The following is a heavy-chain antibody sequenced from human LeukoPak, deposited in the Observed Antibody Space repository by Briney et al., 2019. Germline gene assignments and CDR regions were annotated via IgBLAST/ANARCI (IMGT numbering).Heavy chain of an antibody. CDR2: ISDSAGHT. Sequence: PGGSLRLSCAASGLTFSSYAMAWVRQAPGKGLEWVSSISDSAGHTYYADSVRGRFTISRVNSKNTVFLQMNSLRAEDTAVYYCEKDGVWQSYYFDYWGQGTLVTVSS. J-gene: IGHJ4*02. CDR3: EKDGVWQSYYFDY. V-gene: IGHV3-23*01. D-gene: IGHD6-19*01. CDR1: GLTFSSYA.